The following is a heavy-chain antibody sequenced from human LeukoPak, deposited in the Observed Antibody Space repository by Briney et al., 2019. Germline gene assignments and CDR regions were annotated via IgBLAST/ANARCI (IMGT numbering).Heavy chain of an antibody. CDR1: GFTFRSYA. CDR2: FGGSGGDT. Sequence: GGSLRLSCAASGFTFRSYAMNWVRQAPGKGLEWVSGFGGSGGDTYYADFVKGRFTISRDNSKNSLYLQMNSLRAEDTAVYYCAKDGGYNWNYLLDWGQGTLVIVSS. CDR3: AKDGGYNWNYLLD. J-gene: IGHJ4*02. V-gene: IGHV3-23*01. D-gene: IGHD1-7*01.